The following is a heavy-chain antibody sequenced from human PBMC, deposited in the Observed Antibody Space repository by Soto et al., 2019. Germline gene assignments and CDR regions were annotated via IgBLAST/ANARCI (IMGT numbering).Heavy chain of an antibody. CDR2: IRSKANSYAT. CDR1: GFTFSGSA. D-gene: IGHD1-7*01. J-gene: IGHJ4*02. Sequence: GGSLRLSCAASGFTFSGSAMHWVSQASGKWLEWVGRIRSKANSYATAYAASVKGRFTISRDDSKNTAYLQMNSLKTEDTAVYYCTREKSWNYELAFDYWGQGTLVTVSS. CDR3: TREKSWNYELAFDY. V-gene: IGHV3-73*01.